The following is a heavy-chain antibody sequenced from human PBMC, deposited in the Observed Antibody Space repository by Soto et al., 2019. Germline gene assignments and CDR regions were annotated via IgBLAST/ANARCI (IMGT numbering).Heavy chain of an antibody. CDR3: ARVDRGYCSSTSCFYYYYYGMDV. D-gene: IGHD2-2*01. CDR1: GYTFTSYY. CDR2: INPSGGST. J-gene: IGHJ6*02. Sequence: GASVKVSCKASGYTFTSYYMHWVRQAPGQGLEWMGIINPSGGSTSYAQKFQGRVTMTRDTSTSTVYMELSSLRSEDTAVYYCARVDRGYCSSTSCFYYYYYGMDVWG. V-gene: IGHV1-46*03.